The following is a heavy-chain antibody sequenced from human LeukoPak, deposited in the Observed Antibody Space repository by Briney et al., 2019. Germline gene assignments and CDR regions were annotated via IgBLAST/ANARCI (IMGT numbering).Heavy chain of an antibody. D-gene: IGHD4-23*01. V-gene: IGHV4-4*07. CDR3: VRLPDPYGGDSKYYYYMDV. Sequence: SETLSLTCTVSGGSISRYYWTWIRQPAGKGLEWIGRMHTSGSVNYNPSLKSRVTMSADTSKNQFSLNLNTVTAADTAVYYCVRLPDPYGGDSKYYYYMDVWGKGTTVTVFS. CDR1: GGSISRYY. CDR2: MHTSGSV. J-gene: IGHJ6*03.